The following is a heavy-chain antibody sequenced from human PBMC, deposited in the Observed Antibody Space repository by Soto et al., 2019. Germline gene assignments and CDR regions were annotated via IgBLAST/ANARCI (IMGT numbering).Heavy chain of an antibody. Sequence: QVQLVQSGPEVKKPGASVKVSCKASGYSFTPYGIAWVRQAPGQGLEWMGWISTHNGNTKYEQRAQDRATMTTDTSTTTAYMELRSLRSDDTAMYCCARPLGSSGFDYWGQGTRVAVSS. CDR2: ISTHNGNT. V-gene: IGHV1-18*01. CDR1: GYSFTPYG. D-gene: IGHD3-10*01. J-gene: IGHJ4*02. CDR3: ARPLGSSGFDY.